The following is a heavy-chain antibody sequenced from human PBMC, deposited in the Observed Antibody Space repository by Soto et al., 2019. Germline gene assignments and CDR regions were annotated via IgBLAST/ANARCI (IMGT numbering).Heavy chain of an antibody. D-gene: IGHD5-18*01. J-gene: IGHJ6*02. CDR3: AREGLPPYKPGGMDV. CDR1: GGSISSYY. V-gene: IGHV4-59*01. CDR2: IYYSGST. Sequence: SETLSLTCTVSGGSISSYYWSWIRQPPGKGLEWIGYIYYSGSTNYNPSLKSRVTISVDTSKNQFSLKLSSVTAADTAVYYCAREGLPPYKPGGMDVWGQGTTVTVSS.